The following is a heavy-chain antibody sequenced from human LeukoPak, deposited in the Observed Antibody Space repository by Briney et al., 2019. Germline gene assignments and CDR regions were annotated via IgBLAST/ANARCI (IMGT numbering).Heavy chain of an antibody. J-gene: IGHJ4*02. CDR1: GSTFSRYW. V-gene: IGHV3-7*01. D-gene: IGHD6-13*01. CDR3: ARDIEAAGLFLDY. Sequence: PGGSLRLSCAASGSTFSRYWMSWVRQAPGKGLGWVANIKYDGSEKYYVDSVKGRFTISRDNAKNALYLQMNSLRAEDTAVYYCARDIEAAGLFLDYWGQGTLVTVSS. CDR2: IKYDGSEK.